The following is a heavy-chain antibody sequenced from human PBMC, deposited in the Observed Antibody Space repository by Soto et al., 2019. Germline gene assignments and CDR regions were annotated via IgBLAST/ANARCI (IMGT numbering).Heavy chain of an antibody. CDR1: GFTFSDYY. J-gene: IGHJ6*02. V-gene: IGHV3-11*01. Sequence: QVHLVESGGGLVKPGGSLRLSCAASGFTFSDYYMAWIRQAPGKGLEWISYISNNGATYYADSVRGRFTISRDHARNSLYLQMNSLRAEDTATYYCARDREPSVYHGMSVWGQGTTVTVSS. CDR3: ARDREPSVYHGMSV. D-gene: IGHD1-1*01. CDR2: ISNNGAT.